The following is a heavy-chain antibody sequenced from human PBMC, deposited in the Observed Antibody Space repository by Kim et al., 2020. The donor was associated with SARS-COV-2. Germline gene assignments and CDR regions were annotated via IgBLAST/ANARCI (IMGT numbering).Heavy chain of an antibody. J-gene: IGHJ4*02. CDR2: INEDGSEK. Sequence: GGSLRLSCAASGFIFGNHWMSWVRQAPGKGLGWVANINEDGSEKYYVDSVKGRFTISRDNAKDSLYLQMNSLTAEDTAIYYCAKYWYYYNTSDPFDYWGQGTLVTVSS. D-gene: IGHD3-22*01. V-gene: IGHV3-7*05. CDR3: AKYWYYYNTSDPFDY. CDR1: GFIFGNHW.